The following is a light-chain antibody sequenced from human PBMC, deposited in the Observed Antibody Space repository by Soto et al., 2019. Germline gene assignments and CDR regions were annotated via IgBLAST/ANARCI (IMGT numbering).Light chain of an antibody. CDR1: QSVTNN. V-gene: IGKV3D-15*01. CDR3: EQYNNWWT. Sequence: EIVLTQSQGTLSLSLGERATLSCRPSQSVTNNYLAWFQQKPGQAPRLLIYGASTRATGIPARFSSSGSGTEFTLTISSLQSEDFAVYNCEQYNNWWTFGQGTKVDIK. CDR2: GAS. J-gene: IGKJ1*01.